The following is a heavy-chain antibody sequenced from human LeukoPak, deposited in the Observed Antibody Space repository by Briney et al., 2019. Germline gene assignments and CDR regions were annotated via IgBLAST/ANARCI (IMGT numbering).Heavy chain of an antibody. CDR3: ARHPTYYDFWSGSFDY. Sequence: SETLSLTCTVSGGSISSSSYYWGWIRQPPGKGLEWIGSIYYSGSTYHNPSLKSRVTISVDTSKNQFSLKLSSVTAADTAVYYCARHPTYYDFWSGSFDYWGQGTLVTVSS. CDR2: IYYSGST. CDR1: GGSISSSSYY. J-gene: IGHJ4*02. D-gene: IGHD3-3*01. V-gene: IGHV4-39*01.